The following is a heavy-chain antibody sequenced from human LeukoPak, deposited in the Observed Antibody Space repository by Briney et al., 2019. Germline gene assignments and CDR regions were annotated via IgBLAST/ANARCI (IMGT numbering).Heavy chain of an antibody. D-gene: IGHD3-3*01. Sequence: SETLSLTCTVSGGSISSYYWSWIRQPPGKGLEWIGSIYYSGSTDYSPSLKSRVIISVDTSKNQFSLSLISVTAADTAVYYCARDGVSALNLYSDLWGRGTLVTVSS. CDR1: GGSISSYY. V-gene: IGHV4-59*01. CDR3: ARDGVSALNLYSDL. J-gene: IGHJ2*01. CDR2: IYYSGST.